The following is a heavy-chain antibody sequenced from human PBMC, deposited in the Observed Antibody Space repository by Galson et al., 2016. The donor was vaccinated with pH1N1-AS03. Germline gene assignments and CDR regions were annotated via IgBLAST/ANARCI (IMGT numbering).Heavy chain of an antibody. J-gene: IGHJ4*02. CDR2: ISNDGSNQ. V-gene: IGHV3-30*04. CDR1: GFTFSNYA. CDR3: ARANYATAIDY. Sequence: SLRLSCAASGFTFSNYAINWVRQAPGKGLEWVAVISNDGSNQYYADSVKGRFTISRDNSKSTLYLQMASLRTEDTAVYYCARANYATAIDYWGQGTLVTVSS. D-gene: IGHD2-2*01.